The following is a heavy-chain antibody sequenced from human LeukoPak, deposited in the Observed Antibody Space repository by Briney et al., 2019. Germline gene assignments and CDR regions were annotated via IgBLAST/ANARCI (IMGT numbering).Heavy chain of an antibody. CDR1: GFTFSSYG. CDR2: IWYDGTNK. Sequence: GRSLILSCAASGFTFSSYGMHWVRQAPGKGLEWVAVIWYDGTNKYYVDSVKGRFTISRDNSKNTLYLQMNSLRAEDTAVYYCAKDWHTVTSFDYWGQGTLVTVSS. CDR3: AKDWHTVTSFDY. V-gene: IGHV3-33*06. J-gene: IGHJ4*02. D-gene: IGHD4-17*01.